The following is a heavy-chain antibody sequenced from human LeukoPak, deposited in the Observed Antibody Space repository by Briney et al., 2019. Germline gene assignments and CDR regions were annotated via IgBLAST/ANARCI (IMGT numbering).Heavy chain of an antibody. CDR1: GFPLSEHY. CDR2: ISGSDNRI. J-gene: IGHJ4*02. Sequence: GGSLRLSCAASGFPLSEHYVSWIRQAPGKGLEFISYISGSDNRITYADSVKGRFIVYSKNPRNSVDLQMNSLTPEDPAVYFCARDWRNHGMDLWGQGTLVTVSS. CDR3: ARDWRNHGMDL. V-gene: IGHV3-11*01. D-gene: IGHD3-3*01.